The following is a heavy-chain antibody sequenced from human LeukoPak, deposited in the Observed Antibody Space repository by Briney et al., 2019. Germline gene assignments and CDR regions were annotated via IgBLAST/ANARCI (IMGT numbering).Heavy chain of an antibody. J-gene: IGHJ6*02. D-gene: IGHD4/OR15-4a*01. V-gene: IGHV1-18*01. CDR3: ARSPRCSALGLDGMDV. CDR2: ISAYNGNT. Sequence: ASVTASCKASGYTFTSSCISWVRHAPEQGLEWMGWISAYNGNTNYAQKLQGRVTMTTYTATSTAYMELRSLRSDDTAVYYCARSPRCSALGLDGMDVWGQGTTVTVSS. CDR1: GYTFTSSC.